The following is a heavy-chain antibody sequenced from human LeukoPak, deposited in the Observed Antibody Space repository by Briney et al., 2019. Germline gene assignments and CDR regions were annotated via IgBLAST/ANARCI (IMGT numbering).Heavy chain of an antibody. V-gene: IGHV3-23*01. Sequence: PGGSLRLSCAASGFTFSSYAMSWVRQAPGKGLEWVSAISGSGGSTYYADSVKGRFTISRDNSKNTLYLQMNSLRAEDTAVYYCAKDFQEEGGYCSSTSCYTNYWGQGTLVTVSS. CDR2: ISGSGGST. CDR3: AKDFQEEGGYCSSTSCYTNY. J-gene: IGHJ4*02. CDR1: GFTFSSYA. D-gene: IGHD2-2*02.